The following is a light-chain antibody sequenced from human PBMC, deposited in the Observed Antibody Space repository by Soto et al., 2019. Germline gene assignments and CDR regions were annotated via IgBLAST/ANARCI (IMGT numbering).Light chain of an antibody. CDR3: QERSKWPLYT. CDR1: QSVGSK. CDR2: GAS. J-gene: IGKJ2*01. V-gene: IGKV3-15*01. Sequence: EIVMTQSPTTLSVSPGERATLSCRASQSVGSKLIWYQHKPGQAPRLLIYGASARATGIPARFSGSGSGTEFTLTISSAQSEDSATYYCQERSKWPLYTFGQGTKLEIK.